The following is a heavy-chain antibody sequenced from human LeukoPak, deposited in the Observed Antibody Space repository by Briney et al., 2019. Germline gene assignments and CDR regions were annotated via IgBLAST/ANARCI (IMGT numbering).Heavy chain of an antibody. CDR2: ISGSGGST. J-gene: IGHJ4*02. Sequence: TGGSLRLSCAASGFTFDDYAMSWVRQAPGKGLEWVSAISGSGGSTYYADSVKGRFTISRDNSKNTLYLQMNSLRAEDTAVYYCAKALVANTGVDYWGQGTLVTVSS. V-gene: IGHV3-23*01. D-gene: IGHD5-12*01. CDR1: GFTFDDYA. CDR3: AKALVANTGVDY.